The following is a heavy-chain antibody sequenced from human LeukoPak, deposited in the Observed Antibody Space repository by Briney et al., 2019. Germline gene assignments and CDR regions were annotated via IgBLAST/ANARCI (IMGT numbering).Heavy chain of an antibody. CDR1: GGSISSYY. CDR3: ARLRFASGWYNGWLDP. Sequence: SETLSLTCTVSGGSISSYYWSWIRQPPGKGLEWIGYIYYSGSTNYNPSLKSRVTISVDTSKNQFSLKLSSVTAADTAVYYCARLRFASGWYNGWLDPWGQGTLVTVSS. J-gene: IGHJ5*02. D-gene: IGHD6-19*01. V-gene: IGHV4-59*01. CDR2: IYYSGST.